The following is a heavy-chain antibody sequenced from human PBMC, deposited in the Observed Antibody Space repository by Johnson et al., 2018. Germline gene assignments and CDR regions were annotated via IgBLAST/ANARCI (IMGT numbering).Heavy chain of an antibody. V-gene: IGHV3-30*04. J-gene: IGHJ3*02. CDR3: GRVVSRVKRKAKYDAFDI. Sequence: QVQLVQSGGGVVQPGRSLRLSCAASGFTFSRYAMHWVRQAPGKGLDWVAVTSYDGSNKHYTDSVKGRFTISQDNSKNTLYLQMNSLRAEDTAVYYCGRVVSRVKRKAKYDAFDIWGQGTMVTVSS. CDR2: TSYDGSNK. D-gene: IGHD2-2*01. CDR1: GFTFSRYA.